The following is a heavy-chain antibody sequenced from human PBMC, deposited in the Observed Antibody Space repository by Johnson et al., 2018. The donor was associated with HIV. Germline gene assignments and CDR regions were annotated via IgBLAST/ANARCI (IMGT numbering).Heavy chain of an antibody. CDR1: GFTFSSYP. CDR3: AKPRYYDNAFDI. V-gene: IGHV3-30*04. CDR2: ISKDGANN. D-gene: IGHD3-16*01. Sequence: QVQLVESGGGLVQPGGSPRLSCAASGFTFSSYPMHWVRQAPGKGLEWVAVISKDGANNYHADYVKGRFTISRDNSKNTLYLQMNSLRAEDTAVYYCAKPRYYDNAFDIWGQGTMVTVSS. J-gene: IGHJ3*02.